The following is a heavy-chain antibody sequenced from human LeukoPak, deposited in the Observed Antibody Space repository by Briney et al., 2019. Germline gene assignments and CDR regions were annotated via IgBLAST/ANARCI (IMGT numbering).Heavy chain of an antibody. CDR3: VAFVKDWDRWFDP. V-gene: IGHV1-24*01. Sequence: ASVKVSCKVSGYTFTELSMHRVRQAPGKGLEWMGGFDPEDGETIYAQKFQGRVTMTEDTSTDTAYMELSSLRSEDTAVYYCVAFVKDWDRWFDPWGQGTLVTVSS. CDR1: GYTFTELS. D-gene: IGHD3/OR15-3a*01. J-gene: IGHJ5*02. CDR2: FDPEDGET.